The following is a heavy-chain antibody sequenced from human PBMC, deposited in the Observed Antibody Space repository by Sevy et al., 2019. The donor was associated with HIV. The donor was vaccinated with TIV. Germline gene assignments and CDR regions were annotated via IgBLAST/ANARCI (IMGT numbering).Heavy chain of an antibody. V-gene: IGHV3-66*01. CDR2: IYSDETT. D-gene: IGHD5-18*01. Sequence: GGSLRLSCAASGISVNSNYMTWVRQAPGKGLEGVSVIYSDETTYHADSVKDRFTISRDNSKNMLYLQMSSLRAEDTAIYYCARGKSGYGYALNYWGQGTLVTVSS. J-gene: IGHJ4*02. CDR1: GISVNSNY. CDR3: ARGKSGYGYALNY.